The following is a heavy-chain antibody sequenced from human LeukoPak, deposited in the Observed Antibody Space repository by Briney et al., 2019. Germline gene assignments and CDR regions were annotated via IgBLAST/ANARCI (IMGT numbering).Heavy chain of an antibody. V-gene: IGHV3-48*04. CDR1: GFTFSSYA. CDR2: ISSSGSTI. D-gene: IGHD6-19*01. Sequence: GGSLRLSCAASGFTFSSYAMSWVRQAPGKGLEWVSYISSSGSTIYYADSVKGRFTISRDNARNSLYLQMNSLRAEDTALYYCARDIVLIAVAVRGSFDIWGQGTMVTVSS. CDR3: ARDIVLIAVAVRGSFDI. J-gene: IGHJ3*02.